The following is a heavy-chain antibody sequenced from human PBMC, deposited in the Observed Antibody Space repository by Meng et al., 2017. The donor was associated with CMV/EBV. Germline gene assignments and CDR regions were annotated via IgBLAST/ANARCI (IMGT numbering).Heavy chain of an antibody. CDR2: IYTGDSGT. CDR3: ARSDCSSTSCYFWFDP. CDR1: GDSFTSCW. J-gene: IGHJ5*02. D-gene: IGHD2-2*01. V-gene: IGHV5-51*01. Sequence: SGDSFTSCWIGWVRQMPREGRGWRGIIYTGDSGTGCSQSIQGQVNISADKSISTAYLQWSSLKASDTAMYYCARSDCSSTSCYFWFDPWGQGTLVTVSS.